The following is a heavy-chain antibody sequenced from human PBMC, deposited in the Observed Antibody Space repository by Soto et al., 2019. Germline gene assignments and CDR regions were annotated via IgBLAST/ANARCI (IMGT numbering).Heavy chain of an antibody. CDR1: LFSFSSYA. CDR3: ARAYGDFSWFDP. V-gene: IGHV3-23*01. D-gene: IGHD4-17*01. J-gene: IGHJ5*02. CDR2: ISASGGST. Sequence: GGSLGLSCAASLFSFSSYAVTWVLQAPGKGLEWVSTISASGGSTNYADSVKGRFTISRDNSKNTVYLQMNSLRAEDTALYYCARAYGDFSWFDPWGQGTRVTVSS.